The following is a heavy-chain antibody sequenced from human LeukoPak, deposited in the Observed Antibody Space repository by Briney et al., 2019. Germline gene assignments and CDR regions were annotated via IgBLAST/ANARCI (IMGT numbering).Heavy chain of an antibody. CDR1: GRSITSYY. J-gene: IGHJ5*02. CDR2: IYYSGST. CDR3: ARGLPDKGFDP. Sequence: SQTLSLTCTVSGRSITSYYWSWIRQPPGKGLEWIGYIYYSGSTNYNPSLKSRVTISVDTSKNQFSLKLSSVTAADTAVYYCARGLPDKGFDPWGQGTLVTVSS. D-gene: IGHD4-11*01. V-gene: IGHV4-59*01.